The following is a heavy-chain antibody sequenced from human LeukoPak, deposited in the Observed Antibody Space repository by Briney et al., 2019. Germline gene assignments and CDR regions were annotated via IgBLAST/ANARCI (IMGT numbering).Heavy chain of an antibody. D-gene: IGHD2-2*01. CDR3: ARSAAAYYYYYGMDV. CDR1: GGTFSSYA. J-gene: IGHJ6*02. Sequence: ASVKVSCKASGGTFSSYAISWVRQAPGQGLEWMGGIIPIFGTANYAQKFQGRVTITADESTSTAYMELSSLRSEDTAVYYCARSAAAYYYYYGMDVWGQGTTVTVSS. V-gene: IGHV1-69*13. CDR2: IIPIFGTA.